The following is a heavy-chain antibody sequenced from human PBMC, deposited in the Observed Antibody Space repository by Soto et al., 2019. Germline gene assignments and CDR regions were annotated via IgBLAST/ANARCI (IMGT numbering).Heavy chain of an antibody. CDR2: INHSGST. Sequence: SATLSLTCAVYGGSFSGYYWSWIRQPPGKGLEWIGEINHSGSTNYNPSLKSRVTISVDTSKNQFSLKLSSVTAADTAVYYCARDPILTGYYNYYYYGMDVWGQGPTVT. V-gene: IGHV4-34*01. J-gene: IGHJ6*02. CDR3: ARDPILTGYYNYYYYGMDV. CDR1: GGSFSGYY. D-gene: IGHD3-9*01.